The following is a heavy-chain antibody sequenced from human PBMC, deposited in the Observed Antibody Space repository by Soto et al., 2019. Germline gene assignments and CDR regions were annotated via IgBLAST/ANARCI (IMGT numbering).Heavy chain of an antibody. J-gene: IGHJ4*02. CDR1: GDSIGTTHSY. D-gene: IGHD2-8*01. CDR2: IHYSGST. CDR3: ARHEGNGNVWPFDY. Sequence: KTSETLSLTCTVSGDSIGTTHSYWAWIRQSPGKGLEWIGNIHYSGSTYYMPSLRSRVTLSVDTSKNQFSLRLTSVTAEDTAVYYCARHEGNGNVWPFDYWGQGILVTVSS. V-gene: IGHV4-39*01.